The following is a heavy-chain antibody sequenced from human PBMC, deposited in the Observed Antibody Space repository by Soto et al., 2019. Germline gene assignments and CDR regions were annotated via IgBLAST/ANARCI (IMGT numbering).Heavy chain of an antibody. Sequence: GGSLRLSCAASGFTFSSYAMSWVRQAPGKGLEWVSAISGSGGSTYYADSVKGRFTISRDNSKNTLYLQMNSLRAEDTAVYYCAKALPGYCSSTSCYTYFDYWGHGTLVTVYS. CDR3: AKALPGYCSSTSCYTYFDY. V-gene: IGHV3-23*01. J-gene: IGHJ4*01. CDR1: GFTFSSYA. D-gene: IGHD2-2*01. CDR2: ISGSGGST.